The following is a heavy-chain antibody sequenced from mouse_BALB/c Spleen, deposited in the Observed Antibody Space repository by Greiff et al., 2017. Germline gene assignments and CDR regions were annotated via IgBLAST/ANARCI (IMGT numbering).Heavy chain of an antibody. D-gene: IGHD1-1*01. V-gene: IGHV1S81*02. CDR1: GYTFTSYW. Sequence: QVQLQQPGAELVKPGASVKLSCKASGYTFTSYWMHWVKQRPGQGLEWIGEINPSNGRTNYNEKFKSKATLTVDKSSSTAYMQLSSLTSEDSAVYYCARRDDYYGHYFDYWGQGTTLTVSS. CDR2: INPSNGRT. CDR3: ARRDDYYGHYFDY. J-gene: IGHJ2*01.